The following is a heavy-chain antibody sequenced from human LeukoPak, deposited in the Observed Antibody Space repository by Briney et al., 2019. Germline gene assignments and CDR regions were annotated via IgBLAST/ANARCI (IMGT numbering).Heavy chain of an antibody. CDR1: GFTFSSNG. V-gene: IGHV3-30*18. D-gene: IGHD2-15*01. CDR2: ISYDGSNK. CDR3: AKAPRTYCSGGSCYSRGREIDY. J-gene: IGHJ4*02. Sequence: GGSLRLSCAASGFTFSSNGMHWVRQAPGKGLEWVAVISYDGSNKYYADSVKGRFTISRDNSKNTLYLQMNSLRAEDTAVYYCAKAPRTYCSGGSCYSRGREIDYWGQGTLVTVSS.